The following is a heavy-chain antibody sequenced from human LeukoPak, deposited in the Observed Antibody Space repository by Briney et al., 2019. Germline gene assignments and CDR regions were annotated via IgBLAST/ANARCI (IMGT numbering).Heavy chain of an antibody. V-gene: IGHV3-48*04. CDR1: GFVFSNYW. D-gene: IGHD2-15*01. CDR2: INSSGSAI. Sequence: GGSLRLSCVASGFVFSNYWMGWVRQAPGKGLEWVSYINSSGSAIFYADSVKGRFTISRDNAKNSLFLQMNSLRAEDTAFYYCASKGGFDDWGQGTLVTVSS. J-gene: IGHJ4*02. CDR3: ASKGGFDD.